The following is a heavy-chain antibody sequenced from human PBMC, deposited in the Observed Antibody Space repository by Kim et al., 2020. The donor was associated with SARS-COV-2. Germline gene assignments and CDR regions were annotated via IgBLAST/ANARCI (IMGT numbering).Heavy chain of an antibody. J-gene: IGHJ2*01. CDR3: ARQEGDDYGDYEQTGPGSWYFEL. CDR2: IYPGDSDT. D-gene: IGHD4-17*01. V-gene: IGHV5-51*01. CDR1: GYSFTSYW. Sequence: GESLKISCKGSGYSFTSYWIGWVRQMPGKGLEWMGIIYPGDSDTRYSPSFQGQVTISADKSISTAYLQWSSLKASDTAMYYCARQEGDDYGDYEQTGPGSWYFELWGRGTLVTVSS.